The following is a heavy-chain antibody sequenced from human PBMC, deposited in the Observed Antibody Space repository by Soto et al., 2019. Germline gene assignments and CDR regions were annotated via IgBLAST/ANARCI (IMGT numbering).Heavy chain of an antibody. D-gene: IGHD2-2*01. CDR1: GFTFSSYA. Sequence: EVQRLESGGGLVQPGGSLRLSCAASGFTFSSYAMSWVLQAPGKGLEWVSAISGSGGSTYYADSVKGWFTVSRDNSKNTLYLQMNSLRAEDTAVYYCAKARGSSTPAPGSYWGQGTLVTVSS. V-gene: IGHV3-23*01. CDR3: AKARGSSTPAPGSY. J-gene: IGHJ4*02. CDR2: ISGSGGST.